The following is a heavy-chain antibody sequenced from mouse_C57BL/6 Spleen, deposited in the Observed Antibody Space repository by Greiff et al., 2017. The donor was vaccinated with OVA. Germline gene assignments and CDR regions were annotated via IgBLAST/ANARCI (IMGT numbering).Heavy chain of an antibody. J-gene: IGHJ4*01. CDR3: VRQQSSNYAMDY. CDR2: IRSKSNNYAT. D-gene: IGHD1-1*01. CDR1: GFSFNTYA. Sequence: EAGGGLVQPKGSLKLSCAASGFSFNTYAMNWVRQAPGKGLEWVARIRSKSNNYATYYAESVKDRFTISRDDSESMLYLQMNNLKTEDTAMYYFVRQQSSNYAMDYWGQGTSVTVSS. V-gene: IGHV10-1*01.